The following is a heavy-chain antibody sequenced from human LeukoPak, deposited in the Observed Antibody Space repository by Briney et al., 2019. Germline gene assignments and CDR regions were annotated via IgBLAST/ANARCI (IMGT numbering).Heavy chain of an antibody. CDR1: GFSFSNYW. CDR2: IKQDGSEI. J-gene: IGHJ6*03. Sequence: GGSLRLSCEASGFSFSNYWMSWVRQAPGKGLEWVANIKQDGSEIYYVDSVRGRFTISRDNAKNSLYLQMNSLRAEDTAVYYCARDSQYYDFWSGSNYYYYMDVWGKGTTVTVSS. D-gene: IGHD3-3*01. CDR3: ARDSQYYDFWSGSNYYYYMDV. V-gene: IGHV3-7*01.